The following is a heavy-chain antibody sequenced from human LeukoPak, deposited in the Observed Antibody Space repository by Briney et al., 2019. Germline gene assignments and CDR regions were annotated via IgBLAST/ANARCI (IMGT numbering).Heavy chain of an antibody. D-gene: IGHD4-11*01. Sequence: SETLSLTCTVSGGSISSSSYYWGWIRQPPGKGLEWIGRIYYSGSTYYNPSLKSRVTISVDTSKNQFSLKLSSVTAADTAVYYCASGPTVTTTDYWGQGTLVTVSS. CDR1: GGSISSSSYY. CDR2: IYYSGST. CDR3: ASGPTVTTTDY. V-gene: IGHV4-39*01. J-gene: IGHJ4*02.